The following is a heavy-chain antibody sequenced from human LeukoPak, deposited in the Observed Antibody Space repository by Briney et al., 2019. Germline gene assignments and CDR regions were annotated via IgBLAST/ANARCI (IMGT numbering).Heavy chain of an antibody. CDR2: IYDSGST. D-gene: IGHD3-22*01. CDR1: GGSISSYY. J-gene: IGHJ4*02. Sequence: PSETLSPTCTVSGGSISSYYWSWIRQPPGKGLEWIGNIYDSGSTNYNPSLKSRVTISVDTSKNQCSLKLSSVTAADTAVYYCARQSISGSSLSYFDYWGQGTLVNVSS. V-gene: IGHV4-59*01. CDR3: ARQSISGSSLSYFDY.